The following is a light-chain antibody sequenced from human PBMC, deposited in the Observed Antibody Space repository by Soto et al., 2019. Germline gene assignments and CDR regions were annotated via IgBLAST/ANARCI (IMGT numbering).Light chain of an antibody. Sequence: EVVMTQSPGTLSVSPGERAILSCRASPSVGNNLAWYQQRPGQPPRVVIYGASTRATGFSDRFSGSGSGTEFTLTITSLQSEDFAVYYCQHYDYCPTFGQGTKVEIK. CDR3: QHYDYCPT. V-gene: IGKV3-15*01. CDR2: GAS. CDR1: PSVGNN. J-gene: IGKJ2*01.